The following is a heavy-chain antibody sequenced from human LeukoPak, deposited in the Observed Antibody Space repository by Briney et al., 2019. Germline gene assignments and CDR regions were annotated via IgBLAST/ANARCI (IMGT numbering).Heavy chain of an antibody. CDR3: AREAPALYYFDY. V-gene: IGHV3-74*01. CDR1: GFNFSSYW. CDR2: INTDGSST. D-gene: IGHD2/OR15-2a*01. J-gene: IGHJ4*02. Sequence: GGSLRLSCAASGFNFSSYWMHWVRQAPGKGLVWVSRINTDGSSTSYADSVKGRFTISRDNAKNTLYLQMNSLRAEDTAVYYCAREAPALYYFDYWGQGTLVTVSS.